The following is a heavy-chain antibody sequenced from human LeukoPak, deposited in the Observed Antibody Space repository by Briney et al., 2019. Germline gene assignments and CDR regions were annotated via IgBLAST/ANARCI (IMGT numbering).Heavy chain of an antibody. CDR2: ISDDGRRK. Sequence: PGGSLRLSCAASGFSFISYGMHWVRQAPGKGLEWMGVISDDGRRKDYADSVKGRFTISRDNSKDTLYLQMNSLRAEVTAVYYCAKRPSDYGDYVSYFDYWGQGTLVTVSS. D-gene: IGHD4-17*01. CDR1: GFSFISYG. V-gene: IGHV3-30*18. CDR3: AKRPSDYGDYVSYFDY. J-gene: IGHJ4*02.